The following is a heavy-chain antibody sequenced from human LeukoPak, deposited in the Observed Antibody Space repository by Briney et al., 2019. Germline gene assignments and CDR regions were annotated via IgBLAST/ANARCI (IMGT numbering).Heavy chain of an antibody. J-gene: IGHJ4*02. CDR3: ARWGSTSCYDY. V-gene: IGHV3-64*02. D-gene: IGHD2-2*01. Sequence: GGSLRLSCAASGFTFSSYAMSWVRQAPGKGLEWVSAISTNGDSTYYADSVKGRFTISRDNSKNTLFLQMGSLRADDMAVYYCARWGSTSCYDYWGQGTLVTVSS. CDR2: ISTNGDST. CDR1: GFTFSSYA.